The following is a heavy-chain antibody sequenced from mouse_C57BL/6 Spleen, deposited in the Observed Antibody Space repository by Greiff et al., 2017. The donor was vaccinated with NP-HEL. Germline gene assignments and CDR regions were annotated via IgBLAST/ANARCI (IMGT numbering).Heavy chain of an antibody. J-gene: IGHJ1*03. D-gene: IGHD2-1*01. CDR1: GYTFTSYW. Sequence: VQLQQPGAELVRPGSSVKLSCKASGYTFTSYWMHWVKQRPIQGLEWIGNIDPSDSETHYNQKFKDKATLTVDKSSSTAYMQLSSLTSEDSAVYYCARAYGNYGGYFDVWGTGTTVTVSS. V-gene: IGHV1-52*01. CDR2: IDPSDSET. CDR3: ARAYGNYGGYFDV.